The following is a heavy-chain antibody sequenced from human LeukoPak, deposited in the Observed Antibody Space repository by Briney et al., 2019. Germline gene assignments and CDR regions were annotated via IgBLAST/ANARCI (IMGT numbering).Heavy chain of an antibody. CDR2: FDPEDGET. Sequence: GASVKVSCKVSGYTLTELSIHWVRQAPGKGLEWMGGFDPEDGETIYAQKFQGRVTMTEDTSTDTAYMELSSLRSEDTAVYYCATGGRGRRGRLRYFDWLLPFDYWGQGTLVTVSS. CDR3: ATGGRGRRGRLRYFDWLLPFDY. D-gene: IGHD3-9*01. J-gene: IGHJ4*02. CDR1: GYTLTELS. V-gene: IGHV1-24*01.